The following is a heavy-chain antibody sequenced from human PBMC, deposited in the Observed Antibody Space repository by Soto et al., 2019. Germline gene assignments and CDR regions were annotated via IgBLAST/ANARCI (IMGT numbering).Heavy chain of an antibody. CDR3: ARSWIQLWEQTY. D-gene: IGHD5-18*01. Sequence: ASVKVSCKASGYTFTDYYIHWVRQAPGQGLEWMGWINPNSGSTNYGQKFQGRVTMTRDTSIGTVYMELSSLRSDDTATYFCARSWIQLWEQTYWGQGTLVTVSS. CDR2: INPNSGST. J-gene: IGHJ4*02. CDR1: GYTFTDYY. V-gene: IGHV1-2*02.